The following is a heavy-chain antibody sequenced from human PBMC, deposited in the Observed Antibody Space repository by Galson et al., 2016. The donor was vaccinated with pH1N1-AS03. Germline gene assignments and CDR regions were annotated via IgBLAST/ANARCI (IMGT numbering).Heavy chain of an antibody. CDR1: GFTISNFG. CDR2: ISFDGTNT. CDR3: ANDFNYDFWSGYSFY. J-gene: IGHJ4*02. Sequence: SLRLSCAASGFTISNFGMLWVRQAPGQGLEWVAIISFDGTNTYYADSVKGRFIISRDNSKNTLFLQMSALRAEDTAVYYCANDFNYDFWSGYSFYWGQGALVTVSS. V-gene: IGHV3-30*18. D-gene: IGHD3/OR15-3a*01.